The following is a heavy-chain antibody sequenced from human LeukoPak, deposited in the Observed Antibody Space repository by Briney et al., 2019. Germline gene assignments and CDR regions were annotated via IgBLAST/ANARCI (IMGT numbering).Heavy chain of an antibody. CDR1: GGTFSSYA. Sequence: SVKVSCKASGGTFSSYAISWVRQAPGQGLEWMGGIIPIFGTANYAQKFQGRVTITTDESTSTAYMELSSLRSEDTAVYYCARGVWFGELLPYNWLDPWGQGTLVTVSS. V-gene: IGHV1-69*05. CDR3: ARGVWFGELLPYNWLDP. J-gene: IGHJ5*02. D-gene: IGHD3-10*01. CDR2: IIPIFGTA.